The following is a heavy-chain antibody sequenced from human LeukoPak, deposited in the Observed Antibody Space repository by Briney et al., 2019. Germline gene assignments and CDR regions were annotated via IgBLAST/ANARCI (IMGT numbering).Heavy chain of an antibody. CDR2: IYHSGST. J-gene: IGHJ6*03. Sequence: PSETLSLTCTVSGYSISSGYYWGWLRQPPGKGLEWIGSIYHSGSTYYNPSLKSQVTISVDTSKNQFSLKLTSVTAADTAVYYCARARHDYYYYMDVWGKGTTVTISS. CDR3: ARARHDYYYYMDV. V-gene: IGHV4-38-2*02. CDR1: GYSISSGYY.